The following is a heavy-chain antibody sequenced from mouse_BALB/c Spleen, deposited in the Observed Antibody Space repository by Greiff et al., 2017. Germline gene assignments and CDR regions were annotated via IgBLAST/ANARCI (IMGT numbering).Heavy chain of an antibody. J-gene: IGHJ2*01. CDR3: ARNRYGYYFDY. D-gene: IGHD2-14*01. Sequence: EVKVVESGGGLVQPGGSLKLSCAASGFTFSSYGMSWVRQTPDKRLELVATINSNGGSTYYPDSVKGRFTISRDNAKNTLYLQMSSLKSEDTAMYYCARNRYGYYFDYWGQGTTLTVSS. CDR1: GFTFSSYG. CDR2: INSNGGST. V-gene: IGHV5-6-3*01.